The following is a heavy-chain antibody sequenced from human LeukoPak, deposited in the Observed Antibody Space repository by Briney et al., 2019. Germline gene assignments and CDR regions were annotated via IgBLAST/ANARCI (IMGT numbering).Heavy chain of an antibody. CDR2: ISVSGGST. Sequence: GGSLRLSCAASGFTFSSYAMSWVRQAPGKGLEWVSAISVSGGSTYYADSVKGRFTISRDNSKNTLYLQMNSLRAEDTAVYYCARLTSIVVVPAAVTNYWGQGTLVTVSS. CDR3: ARLTSIVVVPAAVTNY. J-gene: IGHJ4*02. V-gene: IGHV3-23*01. CDR1: GFTFSSYA. D-gene: IGHD2-2*01.